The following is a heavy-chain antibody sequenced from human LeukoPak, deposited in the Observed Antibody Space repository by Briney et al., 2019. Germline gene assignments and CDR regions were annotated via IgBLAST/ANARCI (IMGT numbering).Heavy chain of an antibody. J-gene: IGHJ3*02. CDR3: ARVLTYCGGDCYPPDAFDI. CDR1: GFTFNNYN. CDR2: ISSGSTTI. V-gene: IGHV3-48*01. Sequence: GGSLRLSCAASGFTFNNYNINWVRQAPGKGLEWVSYISSGSTTIYYADSVKGRFTISRDNAKNSLYLQMNSLRAEDTAVYYCARVLTYCGGDCYPPDAFDIWGQGTMVTVSS. D-gene: IGHD2-21*02.